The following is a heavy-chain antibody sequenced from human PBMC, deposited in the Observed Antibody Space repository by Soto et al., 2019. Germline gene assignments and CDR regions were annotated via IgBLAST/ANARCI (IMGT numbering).Heavy chain of an antibody. D-gene: IGHD2-21*01. Sequence: ASVKVSCKASGYIFIDYYINWVRQAPGQGLEWMGWINPNSGGTKYAEQLQGRVTMTTDTSITTAYMELSGLRSDDTAVYYCVRPYCGTNSCHDWFDPWGQGTPVTVSS. CDR1: GYIFIDYY. CDR2: INPNSGGT. V-gene: IGHV1-2*02. J-gene: IGHJ5*02. CDR3: VRPYCGTNSCHDWFDP.